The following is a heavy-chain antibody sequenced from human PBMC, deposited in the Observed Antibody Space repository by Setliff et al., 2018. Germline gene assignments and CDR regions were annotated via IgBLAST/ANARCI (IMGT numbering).Heavy chain of an antibody. Sequence: PGGSLRPSCTASGFTFGDYAMNWVRQAPGKGVEWVGFIRSKAYGGTTEYAASVKGRFTISRDDSKSIAYLQMNSLKIEDTAVYYCTRDHEGGSYYHVAFDIWGQGTMVTVSS. CDR1: GFTFGDYA. J-gene: IGHJ3*02. D-gene: IGHD1-26*01. V-gene: IGHV3-49*04. CDR2: IRSKAYGGTT. CDR3: TRDHEGGSYYHVAFDI.